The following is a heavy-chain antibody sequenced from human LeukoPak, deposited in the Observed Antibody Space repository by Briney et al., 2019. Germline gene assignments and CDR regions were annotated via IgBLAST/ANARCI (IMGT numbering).Heavy chain of an antibody. CDR3: ARQFGGSYGY. J-gene: IGHJ4*02. D-gene: IGHD1-26*01. V-gene: IGHV3-21*01. CDR2: ITSSSDI. CDR1: GFSFSSYA. Sequence: GESLRLSCAASGFSFSSYAMNWVRQAPGKGLEWVSSITSSSDIYYADSVKGRFTISRDNAKNSLYLEMNSLGAEDTAVYYCARQFGGSYGYWGQGTLVTVSS.